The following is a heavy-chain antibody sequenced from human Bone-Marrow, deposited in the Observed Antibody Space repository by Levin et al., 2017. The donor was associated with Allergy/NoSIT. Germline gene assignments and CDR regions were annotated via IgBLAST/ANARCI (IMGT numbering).Heavy chain of an antibody. V-gene: IGHV3-30-3*01. CDR3: ATAVPDHYYYYMDV. D-gene: IGHD2-2*01. J-gene: IGHJ6*03. CDR1: GFTFSTYA. CDR2: ISNDGSNK. Sequence: GGSLRLSCAASGFTFSTYAMHWVRQAPAKGLEWVAVISNDGSNKYYADSVKGRFTISRDDSKKTMSLQMNSLRVEDTAVYYCATAVPDHYYYYMDVWGKGTTVTVSS.